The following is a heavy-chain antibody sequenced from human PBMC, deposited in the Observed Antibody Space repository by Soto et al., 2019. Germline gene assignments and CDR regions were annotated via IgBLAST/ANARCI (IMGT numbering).Heavy chain of an antibody. CDR3: AKTPLVVVTATPFDY. CDR1: GFTFSSYA. J-gene: IGHJ4*02. D-gene: IGHD2-21*02. Sequence: PVGSLRLSCAASGFTFSSYAMSWVRQAPGKGLEWVSAISGSGGSTYYADSVKGRFTISRDNSKNTLYLQMNSLRAEDTAVYYCAKTPLVVVTATPFDYWGQGTLVTVSS. CDR2: ISGSGGST. V-gene: IGHV3-23*01.